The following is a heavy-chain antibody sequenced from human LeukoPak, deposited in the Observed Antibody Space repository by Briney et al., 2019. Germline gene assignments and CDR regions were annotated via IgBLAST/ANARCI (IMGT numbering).Heavy chain of an antibody. CDR2: ISYDGSNK. J-gene: IGHJ4*02. CDR1: GFTFSSYG. D-gene: IGHD6-13*01. Sequence: GGSLRLSCAASGFTFSSYGMHWVRQAPGKGLEWVAVISYDGSNKYYADSVRGRFTISRDNSKNTLYLQMNSLRAEDTAVYYCAKVWGIAAAGTTPYFDYWGQGTLVTVSS. V-gene: IGHV3-30*18. CDR3: AKVWGIAAAGTTPYFDY.